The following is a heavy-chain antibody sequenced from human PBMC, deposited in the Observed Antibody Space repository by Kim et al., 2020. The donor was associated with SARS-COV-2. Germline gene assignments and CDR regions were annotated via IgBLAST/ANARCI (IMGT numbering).Heavy chain of an antibody. CDR1: GDSVSSNSAA. Sequence: SQTLSLTCAISGDSVSSNSAAWNWIRQSPSRGLEWLGRTYYRSKWYNDYAVSVKSRITINPDTSKNQFSLQLNSVTPEDTAVYYCAREQNDKRYCSGGSCYPKTKTLDYWGQGTLVTVSS. CDR3: AREQNDKRYCSGGSCYPKTKTLDY. D-gene: IGHD2-15*01. CDR2: TYYRSKWYN. J-gene: IGHJ4*02. V-gene: IGHV6-1*01.